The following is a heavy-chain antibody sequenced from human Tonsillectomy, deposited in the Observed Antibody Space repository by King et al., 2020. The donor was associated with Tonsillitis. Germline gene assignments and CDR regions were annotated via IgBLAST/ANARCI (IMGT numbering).Heavy chain of an antibody. CDR1: GFTFSDYA. V-gene: IGHV3-48*01. CDR3: ARALALYCGGDCYSFSY. D-gene: IGHD2-21*01. J-gene: IGHJ4*02. Sequence: DVQLVESGGKLVQPGESLRLSCAASGFTFSDYAMNWVRLAPGKGLEWVSYISGGGDTIYYADSVRGRFTISRDNAKNSLYLQMNSLRAEDTAVYYCARALALYCGGDCYSFSYWDQGTLVTVSS. CDR2: ISGGGDTI.